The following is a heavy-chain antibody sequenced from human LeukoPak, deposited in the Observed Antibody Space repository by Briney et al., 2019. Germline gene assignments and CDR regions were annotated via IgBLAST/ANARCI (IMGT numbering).Heavy chain of an antibody. D-gene: IGHD6-19*01. Sequence: ASVKVSCKASGYTFSTYGISWVRQAPGQRLEWMGWINTYNGHTKFAQKLQGRVTMTTDTSTTTAYMELRSLRSDDTAVYYCARALLGVAGFWGLDYWGQGTLVTVSS. CDR2: INTYNGHT. J-gene: IGHJ4*02. V-gene: IGHV1-18*01. CDR1: GYTFSTYG. CDR3: ARALLGVAGFWGLDY.